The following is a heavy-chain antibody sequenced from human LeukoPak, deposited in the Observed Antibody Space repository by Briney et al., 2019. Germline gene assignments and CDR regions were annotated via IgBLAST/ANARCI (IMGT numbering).Heavy chain of an antibody. D-gene: IGHD1-26*01. CDR2: IKQDGSEK. V-gene: IGHV3-7*01. J-gene: IGHJ4*02. CDR1: GFTFSSYW. Sequence: GGSLRLSCAASGFTFSSYWMSWVRQAPGKGLEWVANIKQDGSEKYYVDSVKGRFTISRDNAKNSLYLQMNSLRAEDTAVYYCARNPRHGEKENSAIDYWGQGTLVTVSS. CDR3: ARNPRHGEKENSAIDY.